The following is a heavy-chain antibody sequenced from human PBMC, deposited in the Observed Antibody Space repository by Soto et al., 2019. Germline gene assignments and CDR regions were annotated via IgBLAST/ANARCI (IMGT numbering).Heavy chain of an antibody. Sequence: QVQLVQSGAEVKKPGASVKVSCKASGYTFTSYYMHWVRQAPGQGLEWMGIIKPSGGSTSYAQKFPGRLTMTRDTSTSTVYMELSSLRSEDTAVYYCARLGGGSGQLAAPFVYWGKGTLVTVSS. V-gene: IGHV1-46*03. D-gene: IGHD6-6*01. CDR3: ARLGGGSGQLAAPFVY. CDR2: IKPSGGST. CDR1: GYTFTSYY. J-gene: IGHJ4*02.